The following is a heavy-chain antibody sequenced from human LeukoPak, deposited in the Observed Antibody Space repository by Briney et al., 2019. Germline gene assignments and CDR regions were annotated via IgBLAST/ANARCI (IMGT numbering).Heavy chain of an antibody. V-gene: IGHV3-7*01. CDR3: ARARITVPGGDY. D-gene: IGHD6-19*01. CDR1: GFSISSYW. J-gene: IGHJ4*02. CDR2: IKQYGSAI. Sequence: GGSLRLSCAASGFSISSYWMSWVRQAPGKGLEWVANIKQYGSAIYYVDSVKGRFTISRDNAKNSLFLQMSSLRAEDTAVYYCARARITVPGGDYWGQGTLVTVSS.